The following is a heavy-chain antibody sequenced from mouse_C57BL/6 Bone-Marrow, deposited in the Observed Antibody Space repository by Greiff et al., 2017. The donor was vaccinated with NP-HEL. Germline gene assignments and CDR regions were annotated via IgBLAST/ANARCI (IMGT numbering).Heavy chain of an antibody. CDR2: INPNNGGT. Sequence: VQLQQSGPELVKPGASVKIPCKASGYTFTDYNMDWVKQSHGKSLEWIGDINPNNGGTIYNQKFKGKATLTVDKSSSTAYMELRSLTSEDTAVYYCARKSITTVVARYWYFDVWGTGTTVTVSS. V-gene: IGHV1-18*01. J-gene: IGHJ1*03. D-gene: IGHD1-1*01. CDR3: ARKSITTVVARYWYFDV. CDR1: GYTFTDYN.